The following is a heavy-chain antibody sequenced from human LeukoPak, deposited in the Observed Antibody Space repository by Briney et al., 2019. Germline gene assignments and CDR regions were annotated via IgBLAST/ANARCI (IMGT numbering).Heavy chain of an antibody. J-gene: IGHJ1*01. CDR2: IHPNSGDT. D-gene: IGHD6-19*01. CDR3: ARLATVPG. Sequence: ASVKVSCKASGYTFTGYYLHWVRQAPGQGLERMGWIHPNSGDTNFAQRFQGRVTMTRDTSISTAYMELTSLRSDDTAVYYCARLATVPGWGQGTLVTVS. V-gene: IGHV1-2*02. CDR1: GYTFTGYY.